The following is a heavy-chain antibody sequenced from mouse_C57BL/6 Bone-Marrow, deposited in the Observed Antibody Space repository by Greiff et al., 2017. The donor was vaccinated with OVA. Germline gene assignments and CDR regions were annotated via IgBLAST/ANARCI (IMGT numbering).Heavy chain of an antibody. J-gene: IGHJ2*01. D-gene: IGHD3-2*02. CDR3: ARVSSGLDY. CDR1: GYTFTSYT. V-gene: IGHV1-4*01. CDR2: INPSSGYT. Sequence: VQLQQSGAELARPGASVKMSCTASGYTFTSYTMHWVKQRPGQGLEWIGYINPSSGYTKYNQKFKDKATLTADKSSSTAYLQLSRLTSEDSAVYDCARVSSGLDYWGQGTTLTVSS.